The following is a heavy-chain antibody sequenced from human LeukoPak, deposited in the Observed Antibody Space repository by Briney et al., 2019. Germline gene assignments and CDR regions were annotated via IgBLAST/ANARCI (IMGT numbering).Heavy chain of an antibody. CDR2: ITASGDST. CDR3: ARSFRGHYDSSGYDY. V-gene: IGHV3-23*01. J-gene: IGHJ4*02. Sequence: PGGSLRLSCAASGFTFSSYALSWVRQAPGKRLAWVSTITASGDSTYYADSVKGRLTISRDNSKNTLYLQMSSLRAEDTAVYSCARSFRGHYDSSGYDYWGQGTLVTVSS. D-gene: IGHD3-22*01. CDR1: GFTFSSYA.